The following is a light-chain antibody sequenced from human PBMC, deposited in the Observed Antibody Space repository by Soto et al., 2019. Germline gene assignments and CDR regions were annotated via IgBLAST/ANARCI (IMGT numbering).Light chain of an antibody. V-gene: IGLV2-11*01. J-gene: IGLJ3*02. CDR3: CSYTGSYTLV. Sequence: QSALTQPRSVSGSPGQSVTISCTGTSSDIGGYKYVSWYRQDPGKAPKLILSYVNKRPSGVPDRFSGSKSGNTASLTISGLQTDDDDAYYCCSYTGSYTLVFGGGTKLTVL. CDR2: YVN. CDR1: SSDIGGYKY.